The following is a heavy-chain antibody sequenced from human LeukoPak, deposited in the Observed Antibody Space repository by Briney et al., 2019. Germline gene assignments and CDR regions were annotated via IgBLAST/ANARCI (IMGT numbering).Heavy chain of an antibody. D-gene: IGHD6-13*01. CDR2: ISSSSSTI. Sequence: PGGSLRLSCVASGFTFSSYSMNWVRQAPGKGLEWVSYISSSSSTIYYADSVKGRFTISRDNAKNSLYLQMNSLRAEDTAVYYCARDRIAAAGIFYYWGQGTLVTVSS. J-gene: IGHJ4*02. CDR1: GFTFSSYS. CDR3: ARDRIAAAGIFYY. V-gene: IGHV3-48*01.